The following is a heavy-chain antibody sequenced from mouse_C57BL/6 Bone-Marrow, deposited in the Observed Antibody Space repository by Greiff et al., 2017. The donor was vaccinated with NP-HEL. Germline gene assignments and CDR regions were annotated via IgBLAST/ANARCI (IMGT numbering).Heavy chain of an antibody. V-gene: IGHV1-54*01. CDR2: INPGSGGT. D-gene: IGHD2-4*01. Sequence: QVQLKESGAELVRPGTSVKVSCKASGYAFTNYLIEWVKQRPGQGLEWIGVINPGSGGTNYNEKFKSKATLTVDKSSSTAYMQLSSLTSEDSAVYYCARRESVYYDYDVDYWGQGTTLTVSS. J-gene: IGHJ2*01. CDR3: ARRESVYYDYDVDY. CDR1: GYAFTNYL.